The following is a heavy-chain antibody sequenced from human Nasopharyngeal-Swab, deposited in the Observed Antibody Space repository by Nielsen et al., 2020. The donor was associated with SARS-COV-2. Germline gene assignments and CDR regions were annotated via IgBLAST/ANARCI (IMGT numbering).Heavy chain of an antibody. Sequence: SVKPSCKASGGTLSSYAISWVRPTPAPGLEWMGAIIPIVGTANYEQKFQGRVTITADKSTSTAYMELSSLRSEDTAVYYCARSRTYYDILTGSPVYYYYYGMDVWGQGTTVTVSS. D-gene: IGHD3-9*01. CDR1: GGTLSSYA. J-gene: IGHJ6*02. V-gene: IGHV1-69*06. CDR2: IIPIVGTA. CDR3: ARSRTYYDILTGSPVYYYYYGMDV.